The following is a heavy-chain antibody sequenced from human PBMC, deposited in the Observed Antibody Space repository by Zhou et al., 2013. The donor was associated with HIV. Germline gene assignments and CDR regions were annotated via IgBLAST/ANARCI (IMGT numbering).Heavy chain of an antibody. CDR3: ARARSPSPVITTWGWFDP. V-gene: IGHV4-61*02. Sequence: QVQLQESGPGLVKPSQTLSLTRAVSGGSISSGNYYWSWIRQPAGKGLEWIGRIYTSGSTNYNPSLKSRVTISVDTSKNQFSLKLSSVTAADTAVYYCARARSPSPVITTWGWFDPWGQGTLVTVSS. D-gene: IGHD3-22*01. CDR2: IYTSGST. J-gene: IGHJ5*02. CDR1: GGSISSGNYY.